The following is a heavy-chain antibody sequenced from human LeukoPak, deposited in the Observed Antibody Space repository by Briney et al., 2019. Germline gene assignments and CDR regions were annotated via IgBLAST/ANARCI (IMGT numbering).Heavy chain of an antibody. D-gene: IGHD1-26*01. V-gene: IGHV4-4*09. CDR1: SGSISSYY. J-gene: IGHJ6*03. Sequence: SETLSLTCTVSSGSISSYYWSCIRHPPGEGLEWIGSIYTSGSTNYKPSLKSRVTISVDTSKNQFSLKLTSVTAADTAVYYCARLLPPSGSYSYYYYYMDVWGKGTTVTVSS. CDR3: ARLLPPSGSYSYYYYYMDV. CDR2: IYTSGST.